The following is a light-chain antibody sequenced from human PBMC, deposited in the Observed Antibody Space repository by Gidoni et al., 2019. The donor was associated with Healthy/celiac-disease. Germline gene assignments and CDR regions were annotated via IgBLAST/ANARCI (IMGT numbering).Light chain of an antibody. J-gene: IGLJ1*01. CDR2: QDS. Sequence: SYELTQPPSVSVSPGQKASITCSGEKLGDKYACWYQQKPGQSPVLVIYQDSKRPSGIPERFSGSNSGNTATLTISGTQAMDEADYYCQAWDSSTHVFGTGTKVTVL. CDR1: KLGDKY. CDR3: QAWDSSTHV. V-gene: IGLV3-1*01.